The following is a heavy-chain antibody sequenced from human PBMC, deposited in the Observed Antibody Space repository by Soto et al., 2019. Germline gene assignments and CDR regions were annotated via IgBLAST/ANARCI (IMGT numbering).Heavy chain of an antibody. J-gene: IGHJ6*02. Sequence: SDTLSLTCAVYGGSFSGYYWSRIRQPPVMGLELIGEINHSGSTNYNPSLKSRVTISVDTSKNQFSLKLSSVTAADTAVYYCARATAAYYYGSGSYRYYYYGMDVWGQGTTVT. CDR3: ARATAAYYYGSGSYRYYYYGMDV. D-gene: IGHD3-10*01. CDR1: GGSFSGYY. V-gene: IGHV4-34*01. CDR2: INHSGST.